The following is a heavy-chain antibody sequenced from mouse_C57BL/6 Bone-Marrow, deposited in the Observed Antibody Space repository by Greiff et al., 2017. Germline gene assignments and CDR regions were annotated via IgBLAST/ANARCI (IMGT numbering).Heavy chain of an antibody. CDR1: GYAFTNYL. CDR3: ARGGYYGSTFAY. CDR2: INPGSGGT. J-gene: IGHJ3*01. Sequence: QVQLQQSGAELVRPGTSVKVSCKASGYAFTNYLIEWVKQRPGQGLEWIGVINPGSGGTKYNEKFTGKATLTADKSSSTAYMQLSILTSEDSAVYICARGGYYGSTFAYWGQGTLVTVSA. D-gene: IGHD1-1*01. V-gene: IGHV1-54*01.